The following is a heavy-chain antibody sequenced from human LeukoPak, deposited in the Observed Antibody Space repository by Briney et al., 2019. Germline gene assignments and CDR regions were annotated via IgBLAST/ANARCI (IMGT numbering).Heavy chain of an antibody. J-gene: IGHJ4*02. D-gene: IGHD4/OR15-4a*01. V-gene: IGHV1-2*02. CDR2: IKPDSGAT. CDR1: GYTFTVHY. CDR3: ARDHDYGPDY. Sequence: GASAKVSCKASGYTFTVHYLHWLRQAPGQGLEWMGWIKPDSGATNFAHNFQGRVTMTSDTSINTAYMELSSLTSDDTAMYYCARDHDYGPDYWGRGTLVTVSA.